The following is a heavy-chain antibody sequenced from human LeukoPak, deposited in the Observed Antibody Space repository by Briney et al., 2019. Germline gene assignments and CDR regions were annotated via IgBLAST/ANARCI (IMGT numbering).Heavy chain of an antibody. D-gene: IGHD6-19*01. V-gene: IGHV3-23*01. CDR1: GFTFSSYA. Sequence: PGGSLRLSCAASGFTFSSYAMSWVRQAPGKGLEWVSAISGSGGSTYYADSVKGRFTISRDNSKNTLYLQTNSLRAEDTAVYYCAKDRSSGSGWPPFDYWGQGTLVTVSS. J-gene: IGHJ4*02. CDR2: ISGSGGST. CDR3: AKDRSSGSGWPPFDY.